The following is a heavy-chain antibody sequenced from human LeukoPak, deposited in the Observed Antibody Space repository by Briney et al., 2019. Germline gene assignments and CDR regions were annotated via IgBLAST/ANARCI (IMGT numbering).Heavy chain of an antibody. V-gene: IGHV4-34*01. CDR3: AGGYGSGSYYNENWFDP. Sequence: SETLSLTCAVYGGSFSGYYWSWIRQPPGKGLEWIGEINHSGSTNYNPSLKSRVTISVDTSKNQFSLKLSSVTAADTAVYYCAGGYGSGSYYNENWFDPWGQGTLVTVSS. D-gene: IGHD3-10*01. J-gene: IGHJ5*02. CDR2: INHSGST. CDR1: GGSFSGYY.